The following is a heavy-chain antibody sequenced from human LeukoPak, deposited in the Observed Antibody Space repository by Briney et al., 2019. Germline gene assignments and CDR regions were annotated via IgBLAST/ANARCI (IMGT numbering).Heavy chain of an antibody. V-gene: IGHV1-58*02. CDR3: AADGTYGGSQALDAFDI. Sequence: ASVKVSCKASGFTSTSSAMQWVRQARGQRLEWIGWIVVGSGNTNYAQKFQERVTITRDMSTSTAYMELSSLRSEDTAVYYCAADGTYGGSQALDAFDIWGQGTMVTVSS. D-gene: IGHD1-26*01. CDR1: GFTSTSSA. J-gene: IGHJ3*02. CDR2: IVVGSGNT.